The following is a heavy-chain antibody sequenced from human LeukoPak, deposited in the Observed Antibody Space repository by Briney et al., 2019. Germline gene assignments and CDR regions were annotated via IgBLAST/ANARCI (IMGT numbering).Heavy chain of an antibody. D-gene: IGHD4/OR15-4a*01. CDR1: GFTFSSYG. V-gene: IGHV3-33*01. CDR3: ARDRTLVPTEGYFDY. CDR2: IYYDGSNK. J-gene: IGHJ4*02. Sequence: GGSLRLSCAASGFTFSSYGMNWVRQAPGKGLEWVAIIYYDGSNKDYADFVKGRFTISRDNSKNTLYLQMNSLRAEDTAVYYCARDRTLVPTEGYFDYWGQGTLVTVSS.